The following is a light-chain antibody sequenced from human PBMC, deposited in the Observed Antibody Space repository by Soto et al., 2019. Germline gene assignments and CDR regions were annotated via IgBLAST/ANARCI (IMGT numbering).Light chain of an antibody. V-gene: IGKV3-11*01. Sequence: EIVLTQSPATLSLSPGERAILSCRASQSVSSYLAWYQQKPGQAPRLLIYDASTRTTGIPARFSGSGSGTDFTLTISSLQPEDFAVYYCQQHSNWPYTFGQGTKLEIK. CDR1: QSVSSY. CDR3: QQHSNWPYT. CDR2: DAS. J-gene: IGKJ2*01.